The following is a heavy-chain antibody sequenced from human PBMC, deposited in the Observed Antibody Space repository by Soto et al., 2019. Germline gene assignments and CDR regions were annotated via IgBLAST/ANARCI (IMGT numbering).Heavy chain of an antibody. CDR2: ISSSSSYI. D-gene: IGHD1-26*01. V-gene: IGHV3-21*01. CDR1: GFTFSSYS. J-gene: IGHJ6*02. Sequence: EVQLVESGGGLVKPGGSLRLYCAASGFTFSSYSMNWVRQAPGKGLEWVSSISSSSSYIYYADSVKGRFTISRDNAKNSLYLQMNSLRAEDTAVYYCAIDRVIVGATTHYYYGMDVWGQGTTVTVSS. CDR3: AIDRVIVGATTHYYYGMDV.